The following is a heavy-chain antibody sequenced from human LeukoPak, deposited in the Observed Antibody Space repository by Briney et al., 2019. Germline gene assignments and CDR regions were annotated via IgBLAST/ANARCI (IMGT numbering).Heavy chain of an antibody. CDR1: GFTFSSYA. J-gene: IGHJ4*02. Sequence: GGSLRLSCAASGFTFSSYAMHWVRQAPGKGLERVAVISYDGSNKYYADSVKGRFTISRDNSKNTLYLQMNSLRAEDTAVYYCARDLSGDIVVVPAAMCLDYWGQGTLVTVSS. CDR3: ARDLSGDIVVVPAAMCLDY. CDR2: ISYDGSNK. V-gene: IGHV3-30-3*01. D-gene: IGHD2-2*01.